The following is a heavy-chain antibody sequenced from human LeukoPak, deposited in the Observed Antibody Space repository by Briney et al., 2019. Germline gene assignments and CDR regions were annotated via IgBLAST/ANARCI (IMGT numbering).Heavy chain of an antibody. CDR1: GYTFTGYY. V-gene: IGHV1-2*02. CDR2: INPNSGGT. D-gene: IGHD2-2*01. CDR3: ARSPTDIVVVPAATSMTNWFDP. J-gene: IGHJ5*02. Sequence: ASVKVSCKASGYTFTGYYMHWVRQAPGQGLEWMGWINPNSGGTNYAQKFQGRVTMTRDTSISTAYMELSRLRSDATAVYYCARSPTDIVVVPAATSMTNWFDPWGQGTLVTVSS.